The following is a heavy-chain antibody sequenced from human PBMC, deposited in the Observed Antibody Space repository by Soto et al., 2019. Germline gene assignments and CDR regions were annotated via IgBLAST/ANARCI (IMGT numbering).Heavy chain of an antibody. V-gene: IGHV4-4*02. CDR1: GGSITNSNW. D-gene: IGHD1-26*01. J-gene: IGHJ4*02. CDR2: IYHAGST. Sequence: SETLSLTCSVSGGSITNSNWWTWVRLPPAKGLEWIGDIYHAGSTKYNPSLERRVTISVDTSKNQFALTLTSVTAADTAVYFCARGPPIVGNTTPLDSWGRGTLVTVSS. CDR3: ARGPPIVGNTTPLDS.